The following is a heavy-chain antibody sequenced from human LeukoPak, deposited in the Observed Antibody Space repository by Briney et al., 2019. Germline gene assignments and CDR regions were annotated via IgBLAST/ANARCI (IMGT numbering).Heavy chain of an antibody. V-gene: IGHV4-34*01. CDR1: GGSFGGYY. CDR3: ARRKYYCDSSTIDY. Sequence: SETLSLTCAVYGGSFGGYYWSWIRQPPGKGLEWIGGINHSGSTNYNPSLKSRVTISVDTSKNQFSLKLSSVTAADTAVYYCARRKYYCDSSTIDYWGQGTLVTVSS. CDR2: INHSGST. J-gene: IGHJ4*02. D-gene: IGHD3-22*01.